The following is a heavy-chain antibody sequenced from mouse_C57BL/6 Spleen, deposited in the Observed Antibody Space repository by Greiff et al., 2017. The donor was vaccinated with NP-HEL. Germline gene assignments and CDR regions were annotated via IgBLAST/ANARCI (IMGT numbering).Heavy chain of an antibody. J-gene: IGHJ3*01. CDR2: IDPSDSYT. Sequence: QVQLQQPGAELVMPGASVKLSCKASGYTFTSYWMHWVKQRPGQGLEWIGEIDPSDSYTNYNQKFKGKSTLTVDKSSSTAYMQLSNLPSEDSAVYYCAREGRRSSWFAYWGQGTLVTVSA. CDR3: AREGRRSSWFAY. D-gene: IGHD2-14*01. V-gene: IGHV1-69*01. CDR1: GYTFTSYW.